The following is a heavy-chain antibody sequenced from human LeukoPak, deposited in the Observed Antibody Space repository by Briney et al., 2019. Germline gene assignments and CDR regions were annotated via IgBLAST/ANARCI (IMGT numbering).Heavy chain of an antibody. D-gene: IGHD3-9*01. CDR1: GGSTSSSTYS. Sequence: SETLSLTCTVSGGSTSSSTYSWGWIRQPPGKGLEWFGNIYYSGSTFYNPSLKSRVTISLDTSKHQFSLKLTSVTAADTAVYYCAREWDTSSFDPRASGDHWGQGTPVTVSS. CDR3: AREWDTSSFDPRASGDH. CDR2: IYYSGST. J-gene: IGHJ4*02. V-gene: IGHV4-39*07.